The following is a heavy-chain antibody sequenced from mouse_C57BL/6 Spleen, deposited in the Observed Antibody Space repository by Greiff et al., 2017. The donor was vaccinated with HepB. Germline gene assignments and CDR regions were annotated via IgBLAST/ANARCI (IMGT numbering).Heavy chain of an antibody. D-gene: IGHD1-1*01. CDR3: ARGGFYAYFDY. V-gene: IGHV2-2*01. CDR2: IWSGGST. J-gene: IGHJ2*01. Sequence: VKLQESGPGLVQPSQSLSITCTVSGFSLTSYGVHWVRQSPGKGLEWLGVIWSGGSTDYNAAFISRLSISKDNSKSQVFFKMYSLQADDTAIYYCARGGFYAYFDYWGQGTTLTVSS. CDR1: GFSLTSYG.